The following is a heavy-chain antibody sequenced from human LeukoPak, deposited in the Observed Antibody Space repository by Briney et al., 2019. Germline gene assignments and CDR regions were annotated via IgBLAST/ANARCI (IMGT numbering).Heavy chain of an antibody. CDR1: GYTFTGYY. CDR3: ARSTRDGYTDGY. Sequence: ASVKVSCKASGYTFTGYYMHWERQAPGQGLEWMGWINPNSGGTNYAQKFQGRVTMTRDTSISTAYMELSRLRSDDTAVYYCARSTRDGYTDGYWGQGTLVTVSS. V-gene: IGHV1-2*02. J-gene: IGHJ4*02. CDR2: INPNSGGT. D-gene: IGHD5-24*01.